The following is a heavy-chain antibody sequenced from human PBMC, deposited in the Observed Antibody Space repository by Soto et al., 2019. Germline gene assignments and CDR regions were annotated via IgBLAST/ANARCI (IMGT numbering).Heavy chain of an antibody. CDR1: GGSISSYY. CDR2: IYYSGST. Sequence: PETLSLTCTVSGGSISSYYWSWIRQPPGKGLEWIGYIYYSGSTNYNPSLKSRVTISVDTSKNQFSLKLSSVTAADTAVYYCARNYGTGYTFDYWGQGTLVTVSS. D-gene: IGHD3-10*01. V-gene: IGHV4-59*08. CDR3: ARNYGTGYTFDY. J-gene: IGHJ4*02.